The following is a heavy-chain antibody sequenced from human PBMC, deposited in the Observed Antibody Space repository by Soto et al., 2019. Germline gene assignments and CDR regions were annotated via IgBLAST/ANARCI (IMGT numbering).Heavy chain of an antibody. D-gene: IGHD3-9*01. J-gene: IGHJ6*03. CDR2: IYYSGST. Sequence: PSETLSLTCTVSGGSISSSSYYWGWIRQPPGKGLEWIGSIYYSGSTYYNPSLKSRVTISVDTSKNQFSLKLSSVTAADTAVYYCARHKVEFDWLLPTHYYYYYMDVWGKGTTVTVSS. V-gene: IGHV4-39*01. CDR3: ARHKVEFDWLLPTHYYYYYMDV. CDR1: GGSISSSSYY.